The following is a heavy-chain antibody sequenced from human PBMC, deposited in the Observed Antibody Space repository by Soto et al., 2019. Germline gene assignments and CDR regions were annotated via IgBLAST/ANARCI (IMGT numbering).Heavy chain of an antibody. CDR2: IIPISGTT. V-gene: IGHV1-69*13. Sequence: SVKVSCKASGDVFRSYGINWVRQAPGQGLEWMGGIIPISGTTNYAQKFQGRVAITADESTDTVYMELSSLRSEDTAVYYCARATSITYYSDSRGYYPFDYWGQGTMVTVPS. CDR1: GDVFRSYG. CDR3: ARATSITYYSDSRGYYPFDY. D-gene: IGHD3-22*01. J-gene: IGHJ4*02.